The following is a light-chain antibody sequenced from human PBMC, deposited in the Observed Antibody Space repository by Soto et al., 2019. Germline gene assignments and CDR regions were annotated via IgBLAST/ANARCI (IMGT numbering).Light chain of an antibody. CDR3: NSYTSSSTHV. Sequence: QSALTQPASVSGSPGQSITISCTGTSSDVGGYNYVSWYQQHPGKAPKLMIYDVSNRPSGVSKRFSGSKSDNTASLTNSGLQAEDEADYYCNSYTSSSTHVFGTGTKLTVL. CDR1: SSDVGGYNY. V-gene: IGLV2-14*01. CDR2: DVS. J-gene: IGLJ1*01.